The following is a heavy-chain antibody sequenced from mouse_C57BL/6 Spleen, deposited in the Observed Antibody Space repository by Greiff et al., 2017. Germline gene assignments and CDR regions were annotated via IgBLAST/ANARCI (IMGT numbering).Heavy chain of an antibody. Sequence: QVHVKQPGAELVKPGASVKLSCKASGYTFTSYWMHWVKQRPGRGLEWIGRIDPNSGGNKYNEKFKSKATLTVDKPSSTAYMQLSSLTSEDSAVYYCARVGDYDRYWYFDVWGTGTTVTVSS. D-gene: IGHD2-4*01. J-gene: IGHJ1*03. CDR2: IDPNSGGN. CDR3: ARVGDYDRYWYFDV. CDR1: GYTFTSYW. V-gene: IGHV1-72*01.